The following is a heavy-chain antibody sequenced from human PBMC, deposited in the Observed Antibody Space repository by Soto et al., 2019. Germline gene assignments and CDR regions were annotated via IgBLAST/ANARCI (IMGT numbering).Heavy chain of an antibody. CDR1: GVTFTSSA. Sequence: ASVKVSCKASGVTFTSSAVQWVRQARGQRLEWIGWIVVGSGNTNYAQKFQERVTITRDMSTSTAYMELSSLRSEDTAVYYCAAWEDYYDSSGYSFGYWGQGTLVTVSS. D-gene: IGHD3-22*01. J-gene: IGHJ4*02. V-gene: IGHV1-58*01. CDR3: AAWEDYYDSSGYSFGY. CDR2: IVVGSGNT.